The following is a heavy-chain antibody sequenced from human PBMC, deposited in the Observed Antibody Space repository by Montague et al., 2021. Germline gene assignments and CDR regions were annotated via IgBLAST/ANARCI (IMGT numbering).Heavy chain of an antibody. CDR1: GFSFSSRW. J-gene: IGHJ4*02. CDR2: VSTDGSST. CDR3: VRARHTAPNLFDL. Sequence: SLRLSCAASGFSFSSRWMHWVRQDPGRGLLWVSRVSTDGSSTNYADSVKGRFTISRDNAKNTLYLQMNSLRAEDTAVYYCVRARHTAPNLFDLWGQGTLVTVSS. D-gene: IGHD5-18*01. V-gene: IGHV3-74*01.